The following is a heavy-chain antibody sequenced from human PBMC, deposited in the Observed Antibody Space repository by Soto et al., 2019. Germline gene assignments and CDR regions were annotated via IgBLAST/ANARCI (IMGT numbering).Heavy chain of an antibody. V-gene: IGHV3-48*03. CDR2: IGTSGRTI. D-gene: IGHD4-4*01. CDR1: GFTFSNYE. J-gene: IGHJ6*02. CDR3: ARDPAIYSGKFDYGLDV. Sequence: PGGSLRLSCAVSGFTFSNYEMNWVRHAPGKGLEWVSYIGTSGRTIYYADSVRGRFTISRDNAKNSLYLQMNGLRAEDTAVYYCARDPAIYSGKFDYGLDVWGQGTTVTVSS.